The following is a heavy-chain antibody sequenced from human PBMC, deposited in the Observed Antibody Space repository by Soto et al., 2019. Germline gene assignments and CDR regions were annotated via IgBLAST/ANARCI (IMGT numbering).Heavy chain of an antibody. CDR2: IRSKANDYAT. V-gene: IGHV3-73*02. D-gene: IGHD2-15*01. J-gene: IGHJ1*01. Sequence: EVQLVQSGGGLVQPGGSLKLSCAASGFTFSGSTVHWVRQASGEGLQWVGRIRSKANDYATTYNASVKGRFTISRDDSRNTAYLQMSDLKTEDTAVYYCTGGYCTGGTCYSGYFQHWGQGALVTVFS. CDR1: GFTFSGST. CDR3: TGGYCTGGTCYSGYFQH.